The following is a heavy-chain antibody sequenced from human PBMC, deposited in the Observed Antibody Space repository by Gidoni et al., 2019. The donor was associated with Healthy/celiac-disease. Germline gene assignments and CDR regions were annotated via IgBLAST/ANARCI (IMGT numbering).Heavy chain of an antibody. V-gene: IGHV4-34*01. J-gene: IGHJ4*02. CDR3: ARGYGSGRAAGY. CDR2: INHSGST. D-gene: IGHD3-10*01. Sequence: QVQLQQWGAGLLKPSATLSLTCAVYGGSFSGYYWSWIRQPPGKGLEWIGEINHSGSTNYNPSLKSRVTISVDTPKNQFSLKLSSVTAADTAVYYCARGYGSGRAAGYWGQGTLVTVSS. CDR1: GGSFSGYY.